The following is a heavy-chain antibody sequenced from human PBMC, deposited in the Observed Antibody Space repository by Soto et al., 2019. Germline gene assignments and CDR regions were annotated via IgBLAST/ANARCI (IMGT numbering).Heavy chain of an antibody. CDR3: VRDPECGYGICSRFDY. V-gene: IGHV3-48*03. Sequence: GGSLRLSCASSGFTFSSYEMNWVRQAPGKGPEWISYISSSGSTTSYADSVKGRFTISRDNAKNSLELQMNSLRAEDTAVYYCVRDPECGYGICSRFDYWGQGSLVTVSS. CDR2: ISSSGSTT. J-gene: IGHJ4*02. D-gene: IGHD5-12*01. CDR1: GFTFSSYE.